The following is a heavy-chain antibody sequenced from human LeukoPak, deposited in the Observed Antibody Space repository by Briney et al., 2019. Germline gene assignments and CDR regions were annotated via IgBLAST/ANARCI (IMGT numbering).Heavy chain of an antibody. CDR1: GFTFSSYS. D-gene: IGHD6-19*01. Sequence: GGSLRLSCAGSGFTFSSYSMNWVRQAPGKGLQWVSSISSSSSYIYYADSVKGRFTISRDNAKNSLYLQMNSLRAEDTAVYYCAGQYSSGWYDYWGQGTLVTVSS. CDR3: AGQYSSGWYDY. J-gene: IGHJ4*02. V-gene: IGHV3-21*01. CDR2: ISSSSSYI.